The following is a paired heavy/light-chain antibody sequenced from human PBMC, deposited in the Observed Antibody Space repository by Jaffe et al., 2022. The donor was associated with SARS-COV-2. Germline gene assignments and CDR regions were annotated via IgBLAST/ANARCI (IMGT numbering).Light chain of an antibody. J-gene: IGKJ1*01. Sequence: DIRMTQSPSSLSASVGDRVTITCRASQSISRYLHWYQQKPGKAPKILIYDASSLQSGVSSRFSGSGSGTDFTLTISSLQPEDFATYYCQQSYSTPVSFGQGTKVEIK. CDR2: DAS. CDR3: QQSYSTPVS. V-gene: IGKV1-39*01. CDR1: QSISRY.
Heavy chain of an antibody. CDR1: GFTFRSSG. CDR2: ISYDGNNK. Sequence: QVQLVESGGGVVQPGRSLRLSCAASGFTFRSSGMHWVRQAPSKGLEWVAVISYDGNNKQYLDSVQGRFTISRDNSKNTLYLQMNSLRAEDTAVYYCAKDRGISGATAYFDDWGQGTLVTVSS. V-gene: IGHV3-30*18. J-gene: IGHJ4*02. D-gene: IGHD1-26*01. CDR3: AKDRGISGATAYFDD.